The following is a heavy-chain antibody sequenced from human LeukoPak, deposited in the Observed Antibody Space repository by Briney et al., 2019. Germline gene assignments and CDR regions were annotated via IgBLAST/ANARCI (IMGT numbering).Heavy chain of an antibody. CDR1: GCTFTSYD. D-gene: IGHD3-16*01. Sequence: ASVKVSCKASGCTFTSYDIDWVRQATGQGLEWMGWMNPNSGNTGYAQKFQGRVTITRNTSISTAYMELSSLRSEDTAVYYCALRGVGSRFDPWGQGTLVTVSS. V-gene: IGHV1-8*03. J-gene: IGHJ5*02. CDR2: MNPNSGNT. CDR3: ALRGVGSRFDP.